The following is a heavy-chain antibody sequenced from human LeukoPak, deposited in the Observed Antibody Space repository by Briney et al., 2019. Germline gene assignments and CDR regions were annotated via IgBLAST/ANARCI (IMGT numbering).Heavy chain of an antibody. CDR3: ASGTFDDYGDYDRGDYFDH. J-gene: IGHJ4*02. CDR1: GASISSSSSS. Sequence: SETLSLTCTVSGASISSSSSSWGWVRQPPGKGPEWIGSIYHSGLTYDNPSLKSRVSISVDPSKNHFSLKVSSVTAADTAVYYCASGTFDDYGDYDRGDYFDHWGQGTLVTVSS. D-gene: IGHD4-17*01. CDR2: IYHSGLT. V-gene: IGHV4-39*02.